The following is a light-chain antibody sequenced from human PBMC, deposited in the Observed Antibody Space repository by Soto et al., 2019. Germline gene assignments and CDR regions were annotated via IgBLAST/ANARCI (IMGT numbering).Light chain of an antibody. J-gene: IGKJ2*01. CDR2: GVS. Sequence: EIVLTQSPGTLSLSAGERATLSCRASQTINSGLAWYQHKRGQAPRLLIYGVSVRAIGIPDRFGGSGSGTDFTLTISRLEPEDFAVYFCQQYGGSPYTFGQGTKVEIK. CDR3: QQYGGSPYT. V-gene: IGKV3-20*01. CDR1: QTINSG.